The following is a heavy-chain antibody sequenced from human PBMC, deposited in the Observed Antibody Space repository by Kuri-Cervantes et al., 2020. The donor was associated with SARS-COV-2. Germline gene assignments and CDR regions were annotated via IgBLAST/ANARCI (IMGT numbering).Heavy chain of an antibody. V-gene: IGHV3-7*01. Sequence: GGSLRLSCPASGFTFSSYWLSWVRQAPGKGLGWVANIKQDGSEKYYVDSGKGRFTITRENAKNSLYLQMNSVRAEDTAVYYCARDRELDNRGNNWFDPWGQGTMVTVSS. D-gene: IGHD1-14*01. CDR1: GFTFSSYW. CDR2: IKQDGSEK. J-gene: IGHJ5*02. CDR3: ARDRELDNRGNNWFDP.